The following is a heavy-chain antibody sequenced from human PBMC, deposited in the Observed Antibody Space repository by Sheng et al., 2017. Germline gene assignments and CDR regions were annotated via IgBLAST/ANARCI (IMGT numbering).Heavy chain of an antibody. J-gene: IGHJ6*03. CDR2: ISGDSGHI. D-gene: IGHD3-3*01. CDR3: ARYNGFWSSLWAWSSYMDV. CDR1: GFSFSDFY. Sequence: QVHVEESGGTLAKPGGSLRLSCATSGFSFSDFYMSWVRQAPGKGLEWISYISGDSGHINYADSVKGRFTISRDNARNELFLQMHSLRAEDTAVYYCARYNGFWSSLWAWSSYMDVWGRGTTVHRL. V-gene: IGHV3-11*05.